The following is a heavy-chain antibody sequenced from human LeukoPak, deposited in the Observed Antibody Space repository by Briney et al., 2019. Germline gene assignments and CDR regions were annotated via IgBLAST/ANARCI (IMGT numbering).Heavy chain of an antibody. CDR3: ARIKATVTTARYYYYYGMDV. Sequence: PSETLSLTCAVYGGSFSGYYWSWIRQPPGKGLEWIGEINHSGSTNYNPSLKSRVTISVDTSKNQFSLKLSSVTAADTAVYYCARIKATVTTARYYYYYGMDVWGQGTTVTVSS. J-gene: IGHJ6*02. CDR1: GGSFSGYY. V-gene: IGHV4-34*01. D-gene: IGHD4-11*01. CDR2: INHSGST.